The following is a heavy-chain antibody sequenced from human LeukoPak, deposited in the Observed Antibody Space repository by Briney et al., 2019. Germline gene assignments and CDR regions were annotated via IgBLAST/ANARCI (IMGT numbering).Heavy chain of an antibody. J-gene: IGHJ4*02. CDR2: IRHYGRAT. CDR1: GFTFSSYG. V-gene: IGHV3-30*02. Sequence: GGSLRLSCTVSGFTFSSYGMHWVRQAPGKGLGWVTFIRHYGRATYADSVKGRFTSSRDNSKSTVYLKVNSLRPEDTAVYYCARVMVGQAGVGATHLDYWGQGTLLSVSS. CDR3: ARVMVGQAGVGATHLDY. D-gene: IGHD1-26*01.